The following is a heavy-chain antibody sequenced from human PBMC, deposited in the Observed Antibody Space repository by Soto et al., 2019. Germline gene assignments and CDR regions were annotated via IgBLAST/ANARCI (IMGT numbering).Heavy chain of an antibody. CDR3: ARGRALYSNYDS. Sequence: QVQLQESGPGLVKPSHTLSLTCTVSGGSISSGDYFWSWIRQYQGKGLEWIGYIYYSGSTYYNPSLKTRVTISLDTSKSQFSLQLSSMTAADTAVYYCARGRALYSNYDSWGQGTLVTVSS. CDR1: GGSISSGDYF. J-gene: IGHJ5*01. CDR2: IYYSGST. V-gene: IGHV4-31*03. D-gene: IGHD4-4*01.